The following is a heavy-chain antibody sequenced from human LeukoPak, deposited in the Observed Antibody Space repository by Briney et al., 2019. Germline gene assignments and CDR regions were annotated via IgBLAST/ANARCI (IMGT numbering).Heavy chain of an antibody. D-gene: IGHD5-18*01. CDR2: IRYDGSNK. Sequence: GGSLRLSCAASGFNFSNYGMNWVRQAPGKGLEWVAFIRYDGSNKYYADSVKGRFTISRDNSKNTLYLQMNSLRAEDTAVYFCAKDHVQLWLLDYWGQGTLVTVSS. J-gene: IGHJ4*02. V-gene: IGHV3-30*02. CDR1: GFNFSNYG. CDR3: AKDHVQLWLLDY.